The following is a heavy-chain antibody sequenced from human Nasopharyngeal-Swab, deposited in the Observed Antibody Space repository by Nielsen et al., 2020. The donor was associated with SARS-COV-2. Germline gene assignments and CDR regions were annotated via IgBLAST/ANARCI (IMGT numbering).Heavy chain of an antibody. D-gene: IGHD3-3*01. J-gene: IGHJ6*02. V-gene: IGHV3-21*01. CDR3: ARDGLDYDFWSAYFMDV. CDR2: ISSSSSYI. Sequence: GGSLRLSCAASGFTFNNYNFNWVRQAPGKGLEWVSYISSSSSYIYYADSVKGRFPISRDNAKNSLYLQMNSLRAEDTAVYYCARDGLDYDFWSAYFMDVWGQGTTVTVSS. CDR1: GFTFNNYN.